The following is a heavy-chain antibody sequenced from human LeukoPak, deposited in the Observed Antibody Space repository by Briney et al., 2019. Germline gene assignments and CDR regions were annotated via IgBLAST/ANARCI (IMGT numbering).Heavy chain of an antibody. CDR2: ISYDGSNK. Sequence: PGGSLRLSCAASGFTFSSYAMHWVRQAPGKGLEWVAVISYDGSNKYYADSVKGRFTISRDNSKNTLYLQMNSLRAEDTAVYYCARDPIYSSGWLMSYFQHWGQGTLVTVSS. CDR1: GFTFSSYA. V-gene: IGHV3-30-3*01. CDR3: ARDPIYSSGWLMSYFQH. D-gene: IGHD6-19*01. J-gene: IGHJ1*01.